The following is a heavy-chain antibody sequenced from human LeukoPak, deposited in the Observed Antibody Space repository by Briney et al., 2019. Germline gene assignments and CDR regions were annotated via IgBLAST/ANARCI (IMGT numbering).Heavy chain of an antibody. CDR3: ARGKEDSSSWYDFYYFDY. CDR2: ISGSGGST. J-gene: IGHJ4*02. V-gene: IGHV3-23*01. CDR1: GFTFSSYA. Sequence: GGSLRLSCAASGFTFSSYAMSWVRQAPGKGLEWVSSISGSGGSTYYADSVKGRFTISRDNSKNTLYLQMNSLRAEDTAVYYCARGKEDSSSWYDFYYFDYWGQGTLVTVSS. D-gene: IGHD6-13*01.